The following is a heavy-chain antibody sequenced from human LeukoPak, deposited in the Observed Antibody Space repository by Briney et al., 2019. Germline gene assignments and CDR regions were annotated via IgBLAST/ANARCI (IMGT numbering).Heavy chain of an antibody. CDR3: ARAFRGSGCAQFDY. D-gene: IGHD6-19*01. CDR1: GYTFTSYG. V-gene: IGHV1-18*01. J-gene: IGHJ4*02. CDR2: ISAYNGNT. Sequence: ASVKVSCKASGYTFTSYGISWVRQAPGQGLEWMGWISAYNGNTNYAQKLQGRVTMTTDTSTSTAYMELRSLRSDDTAVYYCARAFRGSGCAQFDYWGQGTLVTVSS.